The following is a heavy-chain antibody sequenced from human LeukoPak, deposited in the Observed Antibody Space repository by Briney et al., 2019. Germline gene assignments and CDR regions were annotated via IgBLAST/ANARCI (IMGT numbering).Heavy chain of an antibody. Sequence: ASVKVSCKASGYTFTSYGISWVRQAPGQGLEWMGWISAYNGNTNYAQKLQGRVTMTTDTSTSTAYMELRSPRSDDTAVYYCAKGNYYDSSGYSEFDYWGQGTLVTVSS. CDR1: GYTFTSYG. CDR2: ISAYNGNT. J-gene: IGHJ4*02. CDR3: AKGNYYDSSGYSEFDY. D-gene: IGHD3-22*01. V-gene: IGHV1-18*01.